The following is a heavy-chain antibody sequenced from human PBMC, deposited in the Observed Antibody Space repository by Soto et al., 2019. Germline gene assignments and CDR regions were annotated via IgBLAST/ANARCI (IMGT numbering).Heavy chain of an antibody. CDR3: ARGPYYYDSSGYNPAYYFDY. D-gene: IGHD3-22*01. Sequence: LSETLSLTCAVYGGSFSGYYWSWIRQPPGKGLEWIGEINHSGSTNYNPSLKSRVTISVDTSKNQFSLKLSSVTAADTAVYYCARGPYYYDSSGYNPAYYFDYWGQGTLVTVSS. J-gene: IGHJ4*02. V-gene: IGHV4-34*01. CDR2: INHSGST. CDR1: GGSFSGYY.